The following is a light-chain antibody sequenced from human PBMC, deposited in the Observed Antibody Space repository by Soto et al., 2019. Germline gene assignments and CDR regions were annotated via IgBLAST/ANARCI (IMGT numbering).Light chain of an antibody. Sequence: EIVMTQSPATLPVSPGEGATLSCRASQPVTSNLAWYRQNPGQAPTLVSYRPSNRATVLPARFSGSGSGTDFTLTISSLQPEDFALFYCQQYNNWPFPFGRGTKVEIK. CDR1: QPVTSN. CDR3: QQYNNWPFP. J-gene: IGKJ2*01. V-gene: IGKV3-15*01. CDR2: RPS.